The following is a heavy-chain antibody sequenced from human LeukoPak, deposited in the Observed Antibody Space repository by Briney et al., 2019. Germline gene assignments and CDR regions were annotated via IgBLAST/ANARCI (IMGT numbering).Heavy chain of an antibody. J-gene: IGHJ3*01. CDR3: AKDLYRGYTSTWYSGGGAFDF. CDR2: ITWNGGHT. Sequence: GGSLRLSCAASGFTFDDYSMHWVRQAPGKGLEWASLITWNGGHTFYAASVKGRFTISRDNSRNFLYLQMNSLRTEDAALYYCAKDLYRGYTSTWYSGGGAFDFWGQGTMVTVSS. V-gene: IGHV3-43*01. CDR1: GFTFDDYS. D-gene: IGHD6-13*01.